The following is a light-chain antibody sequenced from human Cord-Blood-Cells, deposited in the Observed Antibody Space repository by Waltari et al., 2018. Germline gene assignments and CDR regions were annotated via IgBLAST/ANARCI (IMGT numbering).Light chain of an antibody. V-gene: IGLV2-14*01. J-gene: IGLJ3*02. CDR3: SSYTSSSTWV. CDR1: SSDVGGYNY. Sequence: SALTQPASVSGSPGQSIHIPCTGPSSDVGGYNYVSWYQQHPGKAPKLMIYDVSTRPSGVSNRFSGSKSGNTASLTISRLQAEDEADYYCSSYTSSSTWVFCGGTKLTVL. CDR2: DVS.